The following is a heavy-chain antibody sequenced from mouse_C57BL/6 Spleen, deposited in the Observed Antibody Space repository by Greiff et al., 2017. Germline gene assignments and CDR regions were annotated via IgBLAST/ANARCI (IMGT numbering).Heavy chain of an antibody. V-gene: IGHV1-69*01. D-gene: IGHD1-1*01. CDR2: IDPSDSYT. Sequence: VQLHQPGAELVMPGASVKLSCKASGYTFTSYWMHWVKPRPGQGLEWIGEIDPSDSYTNYNQKFKGKSTLTVDKSSSTAYMQLSSLTSEDSAVYYCARSDYGSPTLDYWGQGTTLTVSS. J-gene: IGHJ2*01. CDR3: ARSDYGSPTLDY. CDR1: GYTFTSYW.